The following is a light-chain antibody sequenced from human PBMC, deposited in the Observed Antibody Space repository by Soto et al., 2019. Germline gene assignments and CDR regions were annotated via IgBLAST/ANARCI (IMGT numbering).Light chain of an antibody. V-gene: IGKV3-15*01. Sequence: ELVKTKCPATLSVSPGETATLSCRASQSVSSNFAWYQQKPGQAPRLLIYGVSTRATGIPARFSGSGSGTEFTLTISSLQSEDFALYYCQQYNNWPLTFGGGTKVEIK. CDR1: QSVSSN. J-gene: IGKJ4*01. CDR3: QQYNNWPLT. CDR2: GVS.